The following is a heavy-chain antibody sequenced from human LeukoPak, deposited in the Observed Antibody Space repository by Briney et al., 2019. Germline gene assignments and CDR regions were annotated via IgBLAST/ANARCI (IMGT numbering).Heavy chain of an antibody. J-gene: IGHJ4*02. CDR2: IDYSGST. D-gene: IGHD4-23*01. CDR1: GASISTYY. Sequence: SETLSLTCTVTGASISTYYWSWIRQPPGKGLEWIAYIDYSGSTAYNPSLNGRVALSLDASKNQFSLKLRSVTAADTAVYYCARLNGGNWGPGILVTVSS. V-gene: IGHV4-59*08. CDR3: ARLNGGN.